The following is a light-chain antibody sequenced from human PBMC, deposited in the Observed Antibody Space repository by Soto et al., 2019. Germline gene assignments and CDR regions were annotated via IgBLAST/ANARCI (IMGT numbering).Light chain of an antibody. V-gene: IGKV3D-20*02. CDR3: QQRSNWPPIT. CDR2: GAS. Sequence: EIVLTQSPGTLSLSPGERATLSCSASQSVSSSYLAWYQQKPGQAPRLLIYGASSRATGIPDRFSGSGSGTDFTLTISSLEPEDFAVYYCQQRSNWPPITFGQGTRLEI. CDR1: QSVSSSY. J-gene: IGKJ5*01.